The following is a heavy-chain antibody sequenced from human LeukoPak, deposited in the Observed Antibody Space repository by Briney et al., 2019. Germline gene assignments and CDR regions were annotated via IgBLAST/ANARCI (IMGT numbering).Heavy chain of an antibody. V-gene: IGHV3-21*01. CDR2: ISGSSSYI. CDR3: ARDPDSSGYYDF. CDR1: GFTFSSYE. J-gene: IGHJ4*02. Sequence: GGSLRLSCAASGFTFSSYEMNWVRQAPGKGLEWVSSISGSSSYIYYADSVKGRFTISRDNAKNSLYLQMNSLRAEDTAVYYCARDPDSSGYYDFWGQGTLVTVSS. D-gene: IGHD3-22*01.